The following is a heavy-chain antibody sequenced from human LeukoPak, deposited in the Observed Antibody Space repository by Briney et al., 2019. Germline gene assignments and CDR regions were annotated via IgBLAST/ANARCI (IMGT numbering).Heavy chain of an antibody. V-gene: IGHV3-23*01. J-gene: IGHJ1*01. CDR3: AKDDDWGRYKH. D-gene: IGHD3-16*01. Sequence: GGSLRLSCTTSGFTFSSSAMSWVRQAPGKGLEWVSDINSSGGRTYYADSVKGRFTISRDNSKNTLFLQMNSLRAEDTAVYYCAKDDDWGRYKHWGQGTLVTVSS. CDR2: INSSGGRT. CDR1: GFTFSSSA.